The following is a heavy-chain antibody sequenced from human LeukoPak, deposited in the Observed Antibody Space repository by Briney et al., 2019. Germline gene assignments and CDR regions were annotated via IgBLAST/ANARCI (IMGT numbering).Heavy chain of an antibody. CDR2: INSDGSST. CDR3: ARAVGYCSSTSCYGKYYYYYMDV. J-gene: IGHJ6*03. Sequence: GGSLRLSCAASGFTFSSYSMNWVRQAPGKGLVWVPRINSDGSSTSYADSVKGRFTISRDNAKNTLYLQMNSLRAEDTAVYYCARAVGYCSSTSCYGKYYYYYMDVWGKGTTVTVSS. V-gene: IGHV3-74*01. CDR1: GFTFSSYS. D-gene: IGHD2-2*01.